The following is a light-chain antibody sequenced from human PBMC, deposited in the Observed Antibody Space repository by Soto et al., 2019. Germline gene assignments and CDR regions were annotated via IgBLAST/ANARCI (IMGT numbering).Light chain of an antibody. CDR3: QSYDSSMSGYV. Sequence: QSVLTQPPSVSGAPGQRVTISCTGSSSNIGAGYDVHWYQQLPGTAPKLLIYGNSNRTSGVPDRFSGSKSGTTAFLAITGLQAEDEADYYCQSYDSSMSGYVFGTGTKVTVL. J-gene: IGLJ1*01. V-gene: IGLV1-40*01. CDR1: SSNIGAGYD. CDR2: GNS.